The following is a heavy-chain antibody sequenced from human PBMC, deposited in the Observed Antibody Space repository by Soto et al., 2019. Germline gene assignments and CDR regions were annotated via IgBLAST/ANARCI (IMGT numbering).Heavy chain of an antibody. J-gene: IGHJ6*02. CDR1: GGTFSSYT. V-gene: IGHV1-69*02. CDR3: ARAATGFYGMDV. CDR2: IIPILGIA. Sequence: QVQLVQSGAEVKKPGSSVKVSCKASGGTFSSYTISWVRQAPGQGLEWMRRIIPILGIANYAQKFQGRVTITADKSTSTAYMELSSLRSEDTAVYYCARAATGFYGMDVWGQGTTVTVSS. D-gene: IGHD1-26*01.